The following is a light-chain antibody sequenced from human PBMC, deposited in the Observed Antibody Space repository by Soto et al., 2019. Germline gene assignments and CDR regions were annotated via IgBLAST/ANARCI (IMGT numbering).Light chain of an antibody. Sequence: EIVLTQSPGTLSLSPGERATLSCGASQSLSTFLSWYQQKPGQAPRLLIYDVSNRATGIPARFSGSGSGTDFTLTISGLQPEDLATYYCQSYNTARPTFGQGTRLEI. CDR2: DVS. CDR3: QSYNTARPT. CDR1: QSLSTF. J-gene: IGKJ5*01. V-gene: IGKV3-11*01.